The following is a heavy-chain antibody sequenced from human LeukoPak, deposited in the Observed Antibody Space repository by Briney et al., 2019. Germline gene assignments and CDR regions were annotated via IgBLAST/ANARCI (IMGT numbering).Heavy chain of an antibody. CDR2: ISYDGSNK. CDR1: GFTFSSYG. J-gene: IGHJ4*02. D-gene: IGHD5-18*01. V-gene: IGHV3-30*18. Sequence: GGSLRLSCAASGFTFSSYGMHWVRQAPGKGLEWVAVISYDGSNKYYADSVKGRFTISRDNSKNTLYLQMNSLRAEDTAVYYCAKEPTRGYSYGFSIGRYFDYWGQGTLVTVSS. CDR3: AKEPTRGYSYGFSIGRYFDY.